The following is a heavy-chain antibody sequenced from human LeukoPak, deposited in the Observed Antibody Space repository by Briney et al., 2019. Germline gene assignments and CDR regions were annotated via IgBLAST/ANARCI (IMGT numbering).Heavy chain of an antibody. CDR2: IYYSGST. V-gene: IGHV4-59*01. D-gene: IGHD1-26*01. CDR3: ARAGGREYSGSYPNWFDP. J-gene: IGHJ5*02. CDR1: GGSISSYY. Sequence: SETLSASCTVSGGSISSYYWSWIRQPPGKGLEWIGHIYYSGSTNYNPSLKSRDTISVDTSKNQFSLKLSSVTAADTAVYYCARAGGREYSGSYPNWFDPWGQGTLVTVSS.